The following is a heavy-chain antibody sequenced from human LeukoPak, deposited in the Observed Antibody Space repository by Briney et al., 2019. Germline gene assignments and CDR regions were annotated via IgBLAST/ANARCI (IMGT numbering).Heavy chain of an antibody. D-gene: IGHD2-21*01. CDR2: ISSDGSNN. CDR3: AKDPGRGIAGPTGNWFDP. Sequence: PGGSLRLSCAASGFTFSSYGMHWVRQPPGKGLEWVAVISSDGSNNNYIDSVKGRFTISRDNSKNALFLQMTSLRVEDTAIYYCAKDPGRGIAGPTGNWFDPWGQGTLVTVSS. J-gene: IGHJ5*02. CDR1: GFTFSSYG. V-gene: IGHV3-30*18.